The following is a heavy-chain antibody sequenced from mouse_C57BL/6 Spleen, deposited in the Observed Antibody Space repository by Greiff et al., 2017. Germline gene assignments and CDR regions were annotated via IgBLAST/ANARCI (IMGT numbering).Heavy chain of an antibody. J-gene: IGHJ2*01. CDR2: INYDGSST. Sequence: EVKLEESEGGLVQPGSSMKLSCTASGFTFSDYYMAWVRQVPEKGLEWVANINYDGSSTYYLDSLKSRFIISRDNAKNILYLQMSSLKSEDTATYYCARVSIYYYGSSSLDYWGQGTTLTVSS. V-gene: IGHV5-16*01. D-gene: IGHD1-1*01. CDR3: ARVSIYYYGSSSLDY. CDR1: GFTFSDYY.